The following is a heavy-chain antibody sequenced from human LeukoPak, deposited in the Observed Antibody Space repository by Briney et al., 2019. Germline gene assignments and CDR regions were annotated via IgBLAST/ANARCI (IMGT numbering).Heavy chain of an antibody. D-gene: IGHD3-10*01. CDR3: AKSNGYGLVDI. CDR1: GGSISSYY. Sequence: SETLSLTCTVSGGSISSYYWSWIRQPAGKGLEWNGRIYTSGSTNYNPSLKSRVTMSVDTSKNQFSLMLNSVTAADTAVYYCAKSNGYGLVDIWGQGTMVTVSS. CDR2: IYTSGST. V-gene: IGHV4-4*07. J-gene: IGHJ3*02.